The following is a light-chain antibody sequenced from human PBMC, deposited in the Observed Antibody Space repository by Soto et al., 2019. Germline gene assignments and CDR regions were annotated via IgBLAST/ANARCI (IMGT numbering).Light chain of an antibody. V-gene: IGLV2-11*01. CDR3: CSYESTLNLI. Sequence: QSALTQPRSVSGSLGQSVTISCTGTSSDIGRYDFVSWYQHHPGKAPKLILYDVTTRPSGVPDRFSGSKSGNTASLAISGLQAEDEADYYCCSYESTLNLIFGGGTKLTVL. CDR2: DVT. CDR1: SSDIGRYDF. J-gene: IGLJ2*01.